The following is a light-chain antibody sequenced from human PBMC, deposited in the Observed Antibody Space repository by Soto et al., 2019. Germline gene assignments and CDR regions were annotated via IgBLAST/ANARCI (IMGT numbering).Light chain of an antibody. CDR3: MQATQSSWT. Sequence: DIVGTQSPLSLSVTLGEPASISCRSSQNLLHIGGYNYLDWYVQRPGQPPRLLIYKVSDRFSGVPDRFSGSGAGTDFTLTISRVEAEDVGVYYCMQATQSSWTFGQGTKVDIK. V-gene: IGKV2-24*01. J-gene: IGKJ1*01. CDR2: KVS. CDR1: QNLLHIGGYNY.